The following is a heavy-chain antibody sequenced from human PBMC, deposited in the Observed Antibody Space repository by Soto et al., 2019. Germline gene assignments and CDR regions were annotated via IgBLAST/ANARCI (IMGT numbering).Heavy chain of an antibody. CDR3: ARDLAAAAY. CDR2: INPLPTSGST. CDR1: GYIFTNYY. J-gene: IGHJ4*02. V-gene: IGHV1-46*01. Sequence: ASVKVSCKASGYIFTNYYIHWVRQAPGQGLEWMAIINPLPTSGSTNYAQKFQGRVTVTRDTSTSTVYLELSSLRSDDTAVYYCARDLAAAAYWGQGSLVTVSS. D-gene: IGHD6-13*01.